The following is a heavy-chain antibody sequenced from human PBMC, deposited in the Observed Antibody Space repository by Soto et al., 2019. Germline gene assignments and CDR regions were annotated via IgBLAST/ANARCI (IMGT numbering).Heavy chain of an antibody. CDR3: ARKGRYYGSGSFWFDP. Sequence: SETLSLTCTVSGGSISSYYWSWIRQPPGRGLEWIGYIYYSGSTNYNPSLKSRVTISVDTSKNQFSLKLSSVTAADTAVYYCARKGRYYGSGSFWFDPWGQGTLVTVSS. CDR1: GGSISSYY. V-gene: IGHV4-59*01. J-gene: IGHJ5*02. CDR2: IYYSGST. D-gene: IGHD3-10*01.